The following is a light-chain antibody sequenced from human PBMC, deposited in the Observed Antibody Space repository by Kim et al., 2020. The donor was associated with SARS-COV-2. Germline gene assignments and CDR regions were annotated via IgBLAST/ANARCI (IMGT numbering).Light chain of an antibody. CDR1: QGISHY. J-gene: IGKJ1*01. CDR2: AAS. V-gene: IGKV1-27*01. Sequence: DIQMTQSPSSLSASVGDRVTITCRASQGISHYLAWYQQKPGKVPRLLIYAASALQSGVPSRFSGSGSVTDFTLTISSLQPEDVATYFCQRYDNAPWTFGQGTKVDIK. CDR3: QRYDNAPWT.